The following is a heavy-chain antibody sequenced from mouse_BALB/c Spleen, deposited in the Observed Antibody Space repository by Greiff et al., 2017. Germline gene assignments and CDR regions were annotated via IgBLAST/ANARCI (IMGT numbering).Heavy chain of an antibody. J-gene: IGHJ1*01. Sequence: VQLQQSGPELVKPGASVKISCKASGYTFTDYNMHWVKQSHGKSLEWIGYIYPYNGGTGYNQKFKSKATLTVDNSSSTAYMELRSLTSEDSAVYYCARLYGNYPYWYFDVWGAGTTVTVSS. CDR1: GYTFTDYN. CDR3: ARLYGNYPYWYFDV. D-gene: IGHD2-1*01. V-gene: IGHV1S29*02. CDR2: IYPYNGGT.